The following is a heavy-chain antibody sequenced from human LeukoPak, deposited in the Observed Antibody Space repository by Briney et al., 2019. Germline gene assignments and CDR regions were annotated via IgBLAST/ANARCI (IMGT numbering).Heavy chain of an antibody. Sequence: GGSLRLSCAASGFTFSSYWVSWVRQAPGKGLEWVANIKQDGSEKCYVDSVKGRFTISRDNAKNSLYLQMNSLRAEDTAVYYCARDLYSYGYYFDYWGQGTLVTVSS. CDR1: GFTFSSYW. V-gene: IGHV3-7*01. J-gene: IGHJ4*02. D-gene: IGHD5-18*01. CDR3: ARDLYSYGYYFDY. CDR2: IKQDGSEK.